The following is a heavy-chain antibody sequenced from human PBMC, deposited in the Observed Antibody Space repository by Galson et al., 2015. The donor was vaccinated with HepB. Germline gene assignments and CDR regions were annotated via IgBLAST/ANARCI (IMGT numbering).Heavy chain of an antibody. V-gene: IGHV3-21*04. D-gene: IGHD3-10*01. Sequence: SLRLSCAASGFSFSRYFMNWVRQAPGKGLEWVSSISSSSGYIYYADSVKGRFTISRDNAKNSLYLQMNSLRAEDTAVYYCAKEPDYYGSGSFDYWGQGTLVTVSS. CDR2: ISSSSGYI. CDR3: AKEPDYYGSGSFDY. J-gene: IGHJ4*02. CDR1: GFSFSRYF.